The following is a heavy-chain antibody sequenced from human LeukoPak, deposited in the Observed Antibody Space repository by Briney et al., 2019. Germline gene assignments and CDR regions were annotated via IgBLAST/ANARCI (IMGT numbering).Heavy chain of an antibody. CDR3: ARGLDCFDP. Sequence: PSETLSLTCAVYGGPFSGYYWSWIRRPPGRGLEWIGEINHSGSTNYNPSLRSRVTISLDTSRSQFSLKLSSLTAADTAVYYCARGLDCFDPWGQGTLVTVSS. V-gene: IGHV4-34*01. CDR2: INHSGST. J-gene: IGHJ5*02. CDR1: GGPFSGYY.